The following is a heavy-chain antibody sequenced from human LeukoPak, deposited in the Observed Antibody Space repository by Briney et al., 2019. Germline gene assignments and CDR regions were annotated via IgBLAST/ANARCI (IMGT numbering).Heavy chain of an antibody. V-gene: IGHV1-46*01. D-gene: IGHD2-15*01. CDR3: ARGVGYCSGGSCYRNNWFDP. CDR1: GYTFTGYY. Sequence: ASVKVSCKASGYTFTGYYMHWVRQAPGQGLEWMGIINPSGGSTSYAQKFQGRVTMTRDTSTSTVYMELSSLRSEDTAVYYCARGVGYCSGGSCYRNNWFDPWGQGTLVTVSS. J-gene: IGHJ5*02. CDR2: INPSGGST.